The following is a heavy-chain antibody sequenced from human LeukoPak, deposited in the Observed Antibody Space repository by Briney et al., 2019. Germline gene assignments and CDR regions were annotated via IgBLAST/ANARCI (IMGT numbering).Heavy chain of an antibody. CDR3: ARDRGSRGYFDY. CDR2: ISPNSGGT. V-gene: IGHV1-2*06. D-gene: IGHD5-24*01. Sequence: ASVKVSCKASGYTFTGYYMRWVRQAPGQGLEWMGRISPNSGGTNYAQKFQGRVTMTRDTSISTAYMELSRLRSDDTAVYYCARDRGSRGYFDYWGQGTLVTVSS. CDR1: GYTFTGYY. J-gene: IGHJ4*02.